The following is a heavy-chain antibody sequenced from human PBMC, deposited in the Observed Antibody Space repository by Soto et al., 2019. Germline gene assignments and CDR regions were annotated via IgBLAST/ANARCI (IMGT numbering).Heavy chain of an antibody. J-gene: IGHJ6*02. CDR3: ARATTTVTTFGMDV. D-gene: IGHD4-17*01. Sequence: SETLSLTCTVSGGSISSYYWSWIRQPPGKGLEWIGYIHYSGSTNYNPSLKSRVTISVDTSKNQFSLKLSSVTAADTAVYYCARATTTVTTFGMDVWGQGTTVTVSS. V-gene: IGHV4-59*01. CDR2: IHYSGST. CDR1: GGSISSYY.